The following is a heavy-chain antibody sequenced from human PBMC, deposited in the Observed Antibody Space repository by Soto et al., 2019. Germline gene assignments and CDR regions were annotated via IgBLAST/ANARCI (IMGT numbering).Heavy chain of an antibody. CDR2: IYTSASI. J-gene: IGHJ6*02. CDR3: ARDREAGYNFYYGMDV. D-gene: IGHD6-19*01. Sequence: SETLSLTCSVSGADINTYSWTWIRQPAGKGLEWIGRIYTSASINYNPPLKGRVTLSVDTSTNQVSLRLASVTAADTAIYYCARDREAGYNFYYGMDVWGQGTTVTVSS. V-gene: IGHV4-4*07. CDR1: GADINTYS.